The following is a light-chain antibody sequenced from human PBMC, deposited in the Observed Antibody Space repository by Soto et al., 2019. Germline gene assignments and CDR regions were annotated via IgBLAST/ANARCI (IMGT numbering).Light chain of an antibody. J-gene: IGKJ4*01. V-gene: IGKV1-27*01. CDR2: AAS. Sequence: DIQMTQSPSSLSASVGDRVTITCRASQNINNYLNWYQQKPGKAPNLMIYAASTLQRGVPSRFSGSGSGTDFTLTISSLQPEDVVAYYCQKYNSAPLTLGGGTKVDI. CDR3: QKYNSAPLT. CDR1: QNINNY.